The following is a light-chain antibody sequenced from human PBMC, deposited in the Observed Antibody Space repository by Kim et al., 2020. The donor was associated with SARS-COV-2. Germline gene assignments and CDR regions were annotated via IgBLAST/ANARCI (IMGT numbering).Light chain of an antibody. CDR1: SSDVGGYKY. V-gene: IGLV2-14*01. CDR2: EVS. CDR3: SSYIRGSTNYV. J-gene: IGLJ1*01. Sequence: GQSITISCTGTSSDVGGYKYVSWYQHPGKAPKLVIYEVSNRPSGVSNRFSGSKSGNTASLTISGLQAEDEADYYCSSYIRGSTNYVFGTGTTVTVL.